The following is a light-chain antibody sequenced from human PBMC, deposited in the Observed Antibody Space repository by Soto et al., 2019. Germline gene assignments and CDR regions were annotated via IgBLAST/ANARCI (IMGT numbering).Light chain of an antibody. V-gene: IGKV1D-13*01. CDR1: QGISSY. CDR2: RTS. J-gene: IGKJ4*01. Sequence: AIQFTQSPSSLSASVGDRVTITCRASQGISSYLAWYHQKPGKAPRLLMFRTSSRATGFPARFSGSGSGTEFNLTISSLQSEDFGVYYCQQYNNWPRATFGGGTKVDIK. CDR3: QQYNNWPRAT.